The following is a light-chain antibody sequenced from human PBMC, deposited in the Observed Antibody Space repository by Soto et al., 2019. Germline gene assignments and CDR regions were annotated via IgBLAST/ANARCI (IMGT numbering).Light chain of an antibody. Sequence: AIQMTQSPSSLSASVGDRVTITCRASQGIRDELGWYQQKAGKAPNLLISAASRLQSGVPSRFSGRGSGTDFTLTISSLLPEDFATYYCLQDYDYPRTFGQGTKVELK. CDR2: AAS. CDR3: LQDYDYPRT. J-gene: IGKJ1*01. CDR1: QGIRDE. V-gene: IGKV1-6*01.